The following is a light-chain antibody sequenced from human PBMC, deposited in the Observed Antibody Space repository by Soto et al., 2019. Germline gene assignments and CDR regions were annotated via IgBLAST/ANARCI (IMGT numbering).Light chain of an antibody. CDR3: HQYGTSPQT. Sequence: EIVLTQSPGSLSLSPGESATLSCRASQSLRDTPVAWYQQRPGQAPRLLIYDASRRDIGVPDRFSGRGSGTDFTLTISGLEPADFAVYFCHQYGTSPQTFGQGTKVEIK. J-gene: IGKJ1*01. CDR2: DAS. CDR1: QSLRDTP. V-gene: IGKV3-20*01.